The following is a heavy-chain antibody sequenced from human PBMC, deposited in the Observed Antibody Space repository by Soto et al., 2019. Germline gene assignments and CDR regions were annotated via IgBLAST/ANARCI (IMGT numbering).Heavy chain of an antibody. V-gene: IGHV3-74*01. CDR3: ARFGTSYDTSGFLY. J-gene: IGHJ4*02. CDR2: ISFGGTTT. D-gene: IGHD3-22*01. CDR1: GFTFGSHW. Sequence: GGSLRLSCAASGFTFGSHWMHWVRQAPGKGLGYVSRISFGGTTTNYAESVKGRFTISRDNDRNTLYLQMNSLRVEDQAVYYCARFGTSYDTSGFLYRGQGTPVPVSS.